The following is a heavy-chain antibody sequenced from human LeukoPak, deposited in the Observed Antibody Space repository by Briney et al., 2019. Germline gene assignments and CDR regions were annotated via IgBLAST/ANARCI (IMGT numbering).Heavy chain of an antibody. CDR2: FDPEDGGT. CDR3: ATDRRGASGSYDY. V-gene: IGHV1-24*01. J-gene: IGHJ4*02. Sequence: GASVKVSCKVSGYTLTELSMHWVRQAPGKGLEWMGGFDPEDGGTIYAQKFQGSVTMTEDTSTDTAYMELSSVRSEDTAVYYCATDRRGASGSYDYWGQGTLVTVSS. D-gene: IGHD1-26*01. CDR1: GYTLTELS.